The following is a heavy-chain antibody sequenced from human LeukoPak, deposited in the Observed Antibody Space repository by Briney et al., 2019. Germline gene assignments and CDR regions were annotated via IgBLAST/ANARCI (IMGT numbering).Heavy chain of an antibody. Sequence: GWSLRLSCAASGFTFSSFGIHWVRQAPGKGLEWLENGWYDGSNKYYADSVKGRFTISRDNSKNTLYLQMNSLRAEDTAVYYCARDVVAATQTFSYGMDVWGQGTTVTVSS. J-gene: IGHJ6*02. CDR3: ARDVVAATQTFSYGMDV. CDR2: GWYDGSNK. D-gene: IGHD2-15*01. CDR1: GFTFSSFG. V-gene: IGHV3-33*01.